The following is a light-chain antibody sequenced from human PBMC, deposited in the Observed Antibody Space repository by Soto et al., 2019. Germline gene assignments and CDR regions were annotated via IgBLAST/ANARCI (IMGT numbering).Light chain of an antibody. Sequence: EIVMTQSPATLSVSPGERATLSCRASQSVSSNLAWYQQKPGQAPRLLIYGASTRATGIPARFSGSVSGPDFTLTISSLPSEDFAVYYCQQYNNWPWTFGQGTKVEIK. CDR2: GAS. CDR1: QSVSSN. CDR3: QQYNNWPWT. V-gene: IGKV3-15*01. J-gene: IGKJ1*01.